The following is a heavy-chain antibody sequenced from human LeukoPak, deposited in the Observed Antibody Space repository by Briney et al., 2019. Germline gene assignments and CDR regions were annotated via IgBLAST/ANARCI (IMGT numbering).Heavy chain of an antibody. CDR1: GYTFSDYY. CDR3: ARDPASSALPEDY. V-gene: IGHV1-2*02. D-gene: IGHD1-14*01. Sequence: ASVKVSCKASGYTFSDYYIHWVRQAPGKGLEWMGWINCNSGGTKYAQKFQGRVTMTRDTSISTTYLELNSLTSDDTAVYYCARDPASSALPEDYWGQGTLVTVSS. J-gene: IGHJ4*02. CDR2: INCNSGGT.